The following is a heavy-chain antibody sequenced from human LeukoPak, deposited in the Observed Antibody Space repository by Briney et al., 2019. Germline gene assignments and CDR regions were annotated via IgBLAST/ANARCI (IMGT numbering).Heavy chain of an antibody. J-gene: IGHJ4*02. CDR1: GYTFTSYD. CDR2: MNPNSGNT. Sequence: ASVKVSCKASGYTFTSYDINWVRQATGRGLELMGWMNPNSGNTGYAQKFQGRVTMTRNTSISTTYMELSSLRSEDTAVYYCARGPNPYSSGWYTLDYWGQGTLVTVSS. V-gene: IGHV1-8*01. D-gene: IGHD6-19*01. CDR3: ARGPNPYSSGWYTLDY.